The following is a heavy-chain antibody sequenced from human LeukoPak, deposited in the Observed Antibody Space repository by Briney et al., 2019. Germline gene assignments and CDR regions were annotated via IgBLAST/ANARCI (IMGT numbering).Heavy chain of an antibody. CDR3: ARPRGRGSSRCNNFDY. V-gene: IGHV3-7*01. D-gene: IGHD3-10*01. CDR1: GFSFGGFS. CDR2: MHEHGREI. J-gene: IGHJ4*02. Sequence: GGSLRLSCVASGFSFGGFSMSWVRQTPGKGLEWVTYMHEHGREIFYVDSVKGRFTISRDNAKNSLYLQMNSLRAEDTGVYYCARPRGRGSSRCNNFDYWGQGTLVTVSS.